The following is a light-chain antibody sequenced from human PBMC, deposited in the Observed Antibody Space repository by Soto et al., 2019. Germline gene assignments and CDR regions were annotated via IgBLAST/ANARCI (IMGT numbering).Light chain of an antibody. V-gene: IGLV2-14*01. J-gene: IGLJ1*01. CDR2: EVS. Sequence: QSVLTQPASVSGSPGQSITISCTGTSSDVGYYEYVSWYQQHPGKAPKLLIYEVSNRPSGVSDRFSGSKSGNTASLTISGLQAEDEADYFCNSYTTTATRVFRTGTKVTV. CDR3: NSYTTTATRV. CDR1: SSDVGYYEY.